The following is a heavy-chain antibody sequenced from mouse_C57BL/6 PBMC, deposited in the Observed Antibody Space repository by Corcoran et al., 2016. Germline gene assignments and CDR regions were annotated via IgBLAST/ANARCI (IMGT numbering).Heavy chain of an antibody. CDR1: GYTFTDYY. V-gene: IGHV1-26*01. CDR2: INPNNGGT. Sequence: EVQLQQSGPELVKPGASVKISCKASGYTFTDYYMNWVKQSHGKGLEWIGDINPNNGGTSYNQKFKGKATLTVDKSSSTAYMELRSLTSEDSAVYYCARSLFYAMDYWGQGTSVTVSS. J-gene: IGHJ4*01. D-gene: IGHD6-2*01. CDR3: ARSLFYAMDY.